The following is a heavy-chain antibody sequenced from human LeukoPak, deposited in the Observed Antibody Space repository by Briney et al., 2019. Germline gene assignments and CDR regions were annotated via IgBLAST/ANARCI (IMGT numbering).Heavy chain of an antibody. V-gene: IGHV4-38-2*02. J-gene: IGHJ4*02. CDR1: DYSISRGYY. CDR3: ARDGGSGIFTSGSFDY. Sequence: PSETLSLSCTVSDYSISRGYYWGWIRQPPGKGLEWIGSMYHSGSTYYNPSLKSRVTISVDTPKNQFSLKLSSVTAADTAVYYCARDGGSGIFTSGSFDYWGQGTLVTVSS. D-gene: IGHD3-10*01. CDR2: MYHSGST.